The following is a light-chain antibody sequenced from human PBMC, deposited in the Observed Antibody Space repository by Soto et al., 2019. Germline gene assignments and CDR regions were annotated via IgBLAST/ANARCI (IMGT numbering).Light chain of an antibody. CDR1: QTISSW. V-gene: IGKV1-39*01. CDR3: QQSYSISWT. Sequence: DIQMTQSPSTLSGSVGDRVTITCRASQTISSWLAWYQQKPGKAPKLLIYAASSLQSGVPSRFSGSGSGTDFSLTISSLQPEDFATYYCQQSYSISWTFGQGTKVDIK. J-gene: IGKJ1*01. CDR2: AAS.